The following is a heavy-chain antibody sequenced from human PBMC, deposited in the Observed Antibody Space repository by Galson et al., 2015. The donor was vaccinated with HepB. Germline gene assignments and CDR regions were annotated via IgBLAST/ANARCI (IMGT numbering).Heavy chain of an antibody. CDR1: GYTFSDYH. J-gene: IGHJ4*02. CDR3: ARDRAYSQFDF. D-gene: IGHD4-11*01. Sequence: SVKVSCKASGYTFSDYHIHWVRQAPGQGLEWMGRISPNSGGTNYAQKIHGRATMTRDTSISTAYMELSSLKSDDTAVYFCARDRAYSQFDFWGQGTPVTVSS. CDR2: ISPNSGGT. V-gene: IGHV1-2*06.